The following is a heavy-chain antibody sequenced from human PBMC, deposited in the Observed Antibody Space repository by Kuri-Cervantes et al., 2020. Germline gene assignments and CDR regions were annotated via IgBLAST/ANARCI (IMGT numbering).Heavy chain of an antibody. V-gene: IGHV4-34*01. D-gene: IGHD3-10*01. Sequence: GSLRLSCAASGFTFSSYAMSWVRQPPGKGLEWIGEINHSGSTNYNPSLKSRVTISVDTSKNQFSLKLSSVTAADTAVYYCARGGNYYGSGSWLPNYYYYYMDVWGKGTTVTVSS. CDR2: INHSGST. CDR1: GFTFSSYA. CDR3: ARGGNYYGSGSWLPNYYYYYMDV. J-gene: IGHJ6*03.